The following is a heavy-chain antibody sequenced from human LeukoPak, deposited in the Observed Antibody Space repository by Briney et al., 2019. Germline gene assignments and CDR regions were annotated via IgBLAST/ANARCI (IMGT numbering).Heavy chain of an antibody. D-gene: IGHD1-7*01. V-gene: IGHV4-34*01. CDR3: ARELRGTTVFDH. CDR1: GGSISSYY. CDR2: INHSGST. Sequence: SETLSLTCTVSGGSISSYYWSWIRQPPGKGLEWIGEINHSGSTNYNPSLKSRVTISVDTSKNQFSLKLSSVTAADTAVYYCARELRGTTVFDHWGQGALVTVSS. J-gene: IGHJ4*02.